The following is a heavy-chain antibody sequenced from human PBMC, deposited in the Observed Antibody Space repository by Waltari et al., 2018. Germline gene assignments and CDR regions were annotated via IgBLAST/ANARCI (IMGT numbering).Heavy chain of an antibody. J-gene: IGHJ5*02. CDR3: VRTRIAARLHNWFDP. D-gene: IGHD6-6*01. CDR2: IYYSGST. CDR1: GGSISSHY. V-gene: IGHV4-59*11. Sequence: QVQLQESGPGLVKPSETLSLTCTVSGGSISSHYWSWIRQPPGKGLEWIGYIYYSGSTNYNPSLKSRVTISVDTSKNQFSLKLSSVTAADTAVYYCVRTRIAARLHNWFDPWGQGTLVTVSS.